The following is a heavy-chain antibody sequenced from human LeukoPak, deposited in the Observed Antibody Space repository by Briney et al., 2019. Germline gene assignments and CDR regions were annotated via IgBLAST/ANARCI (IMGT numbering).Heavy chain of an antibody. CDR1: GFSFSGHW. CDR2: ISPTGSTT. D-gene: IGHD3-16*01. CDR3: ARRVPGGP. Sequence: GGSLRLSCAASGFSFSGHWMHWARQLPGKGLVWVSRISPTGSTTSYADSVKGRFTVSRDNAKNTLYLQVNNLRAEDTAVYYCARRVPGGPWGQGTLVTVSS. V-gene: IGHV3-74*01. J-gene: IGHJ5*02.